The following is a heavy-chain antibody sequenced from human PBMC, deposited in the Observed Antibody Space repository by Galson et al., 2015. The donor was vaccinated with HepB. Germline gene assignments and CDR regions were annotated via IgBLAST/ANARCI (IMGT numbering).Heavy chain of an antibody. CDR3: ARYSKSGYYDFWSGYYTAWFDP. Sequence: SVKVSCKASGYTFTSYDINWVRQATGQGLEWMGWMNPNSGNTGYAQKFQGRVTMTRNTSISTAYMELSSLRSEDTAVYYCARYSKSGYYDFWSGYYTAWFDPWGQGTLVTVSS. CDR2: MNPNSGNT. D-gene: IGHD3-3*01. J-gene: IGHJ5*02. CDR1: GYTFTSYD. V-gene: IGHV1-8*01.